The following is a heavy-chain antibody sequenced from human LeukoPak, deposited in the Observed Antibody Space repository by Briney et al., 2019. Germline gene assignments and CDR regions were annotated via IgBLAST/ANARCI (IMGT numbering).Heavy chain of an antibody. CDR3: ASVRFHKMAV. Sequence: SETLSLTCTVSGGSISSYYWSWIRQPPGKGLEWIGEINHSGSTNYNPSLKSRVTISVDTSKNQFSLKLSSVTAADTAVYYCASVRFHKMAVWGKGTTVTISS. CDR2: INHSGST. CDR1: GGSISSYY. V-gene: IGHV4-34*01. D-gene: IGHD3-10*02. J-gene: IGHJ6*04.